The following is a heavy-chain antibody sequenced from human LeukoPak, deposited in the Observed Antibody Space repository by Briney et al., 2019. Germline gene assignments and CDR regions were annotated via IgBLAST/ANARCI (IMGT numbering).Heavy chain of an antibody. CDR3: ARAVYSSSWCFRDNWFDP. Sequence: GGSLRLSCAASGFTFSSYAMHWVRQAPGKGLEYVSAISSNGGSTYYANSVKGRFSISRDNSKNTLYLQMGSLRAEDMAVYYCARAVYSSSWCFRDNWFDPWGQGTLVTVSS. V-gene: IGHV3-64*01. CDR1: GFTFSSYA. D-gene: IGHD6-13*01. CDR2: ISSNGGST. J-gene: IGHJ5*02.